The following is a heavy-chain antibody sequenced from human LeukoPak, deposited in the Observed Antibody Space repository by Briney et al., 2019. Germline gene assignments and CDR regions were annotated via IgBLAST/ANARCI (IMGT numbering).Heavy chain of an antibody. Sequence: PSETLSLTCAVSGGPISSSNWWGWVRQPPGTGLDWIGEIYYSGSTNYNPPLKSRVTISVDKSKNQFSLKLSSVTAADTAVYYCAGTLVRGWYFDYWGQGTLVTVSS. CDR1: GGPISSSNW. J-gene: IGHJ4*02. CDR2: IYYSGST. V-gene: IGHV4-4*02. D-gene: IGHD3-10*01. CDR3: AGTLVRGWYFDY.